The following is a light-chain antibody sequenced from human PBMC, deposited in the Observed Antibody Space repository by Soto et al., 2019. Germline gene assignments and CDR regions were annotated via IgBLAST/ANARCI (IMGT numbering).Light chain of an antibody. CDR2: GAT. CDR1: QSVSSN. CDR3: QQYGDTPRT. V-gene: IGKV3-15*01. Sequence: EIVMTQSPVTLSASPGDRATLSCRASQSVSSNLAWYQQKPGQAPRLLMYGATTRATGISARFSASGSGTEFTLTISSLQSEDFAVYHCQQYGDTPRTFGQGTKVEIK. J-gene: IGKJ2*01.